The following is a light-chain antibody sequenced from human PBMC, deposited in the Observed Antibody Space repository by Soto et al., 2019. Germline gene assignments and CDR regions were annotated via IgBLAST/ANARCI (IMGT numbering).Light chain of an antibody. CDR1: QSISSY. V-gene: IGKV1-39*01. CDR2: AAS. J-gene: IGKJ1*01. CDR3: QQSYSTPRT. Sequence: DIQMTQSPSSVSASVGDRVTITCRASQSISSYLNWYQQKPGKAPKLLIYAASSLQSGVPSRFSGSGSGTHFTLTISSLQPEDFATYYCQQSYSTPRTFGQGTKVDIK.